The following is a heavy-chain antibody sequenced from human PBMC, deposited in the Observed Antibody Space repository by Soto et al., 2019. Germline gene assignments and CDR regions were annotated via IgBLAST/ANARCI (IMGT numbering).Heavy chain of an antibody. CDR2: INSDGSTT. J-gene: IGHJ4*02. D-gene: IGHD5-12*01. CDR3: VRVPTGGYDFSLDDY. CDR1: GFTFSSYW. Sequence: EVQLVESGGGLVQPGGSLRLSCAASGFTFSSYWMHWVRQAPGKGLVWVSRINSDGSTTTYADSVKGRFTISRDNAKNTLYLQMNSLRAEDTAVYYCVRVPTGGYDFSLDDYWGQGTPVTVSS. V-gene: IGHV3-74*01.